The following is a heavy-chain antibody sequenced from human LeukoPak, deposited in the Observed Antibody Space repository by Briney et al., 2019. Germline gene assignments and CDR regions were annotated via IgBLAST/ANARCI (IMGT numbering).Heavy chain of an antibody. CDR2: IGPHSSAT. J-gene: IGHJ4*02. V-gene: IGHV1-2*02. D-gene: IGHD2/OR15-2a*01. CDR3: AREGNGLLSKDFDY. CDR1: GFTFTDYY. Sequence: ASVKVSCKSSGFTFTDYYIHWVRQAPGQGLEWMGYIGPHSSATSSPQEFQGRVTMTRDTSMSTAYMELTRLTSDDTAVYYCAREGNGLLSKDFDYWGQGTLVTVSA.